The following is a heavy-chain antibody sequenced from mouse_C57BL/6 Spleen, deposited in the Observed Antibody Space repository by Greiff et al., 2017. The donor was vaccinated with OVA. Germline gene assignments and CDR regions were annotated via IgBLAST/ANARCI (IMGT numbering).Heavy chain of an antibody. CDR2: IDPSDSYT. J-gene: IGHJ2*01. D-gene: IGHD1-1*01. CDR3: ARNLGTPVQESYYFDY. Sequence: VQLQQPGAELVMPGASVKLSCKASGYTFTSYWMHWVKQRPGQGLEWIGEIDPSDSYTNYNQKFKGKSTLTVDKSSSTAYMQLSSLTSEDSAVYYCARNLGTPVQESYYFDYWGKGTTLTFSS. CDR1: GYTFTSYW. V-gene: IGHV1-69*01.